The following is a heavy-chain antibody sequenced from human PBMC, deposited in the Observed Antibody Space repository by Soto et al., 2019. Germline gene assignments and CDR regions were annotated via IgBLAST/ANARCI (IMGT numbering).Heavy chain of an antibody. CDR1: GFSLSTSGVG. D-gene: IGHD6-13*01. J-gene: IGHJ4*02. CDR3: AHSYSSSWSGYFDY. Sequence: QITLKESGPTLVKPTQTLTLTCTFSGFSLSTSGVGVGWIRQPPGKALEWLALIYWDDDERYSPSLKSRLTITKDTSKNQVVLTMTSMDPVDTATYYCAHSYSSSWSGYFDYWGQGTLVTVSS. V-gene: IGHV2-5*02. CDR2: IYWDDDE.